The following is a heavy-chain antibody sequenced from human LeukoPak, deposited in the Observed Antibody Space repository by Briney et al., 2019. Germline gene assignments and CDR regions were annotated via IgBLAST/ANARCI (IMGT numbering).Heavy chain of an antibody. D-gene: IGHD5-12*01. CDR1: GYTFTNYY. CDR2: INPSSGGT. Sequence: GASVKVSCKASGYTFTNYYMHWMRHAPGQGLEWMGIINPSSGGTIYALKFQGRVTMTRDTSTTTVYMELSSLGSEDTAVYYCAREWPHTYRFDPWGQGTLVTVSS. J-gene: IGHJ5*02. CDR3: AREWPHTYRFDP. V-gene: IGHV1-46*01.